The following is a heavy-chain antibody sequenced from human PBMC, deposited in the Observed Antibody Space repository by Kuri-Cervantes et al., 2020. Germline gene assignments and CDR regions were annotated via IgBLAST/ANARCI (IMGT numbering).Heavy chain of an antibody. J-gene: IGHJ5*02. Sequence: GESLKLSCAASGFTFRNAWLDWVRQAPGKGLEWVGRVKRKIDGETTDYAAPVKGRFTISRDDSKNMLCLQMDSLKTEDTAVYYCTRDEATKGITIFGWFDPWGQGTLVTVSS. CDR1: GFTFRNAW. V-gene: IGHV3-15*01. D-gene: IGHD3-3*01. CDR2: VKRKIDGETT. CDR3: TRDEATKGITIFGWFDP.